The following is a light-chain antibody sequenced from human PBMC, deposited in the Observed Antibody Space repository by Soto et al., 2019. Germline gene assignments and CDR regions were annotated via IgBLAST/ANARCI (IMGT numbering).Light chain of an antibody. J-gene: IGKJ1*01. V-gene: IGKV1-39*01. CDR1: QSINSY. CDR2: AAS. Sequence: ESQMTQSPSTLSASVGDRVTITCRARQSINSYLDWYQQKPGQAPKLLIYAASSLQSGVPSRFSGSGSGTDFTLTISSLQPEDFATYYCQQSYSTPWTFGQGTKV. CDR3: QQSYSTPWT.